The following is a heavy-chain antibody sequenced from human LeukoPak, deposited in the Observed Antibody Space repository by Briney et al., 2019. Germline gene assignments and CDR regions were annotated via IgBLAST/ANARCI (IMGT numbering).Heavy chain of an antibody. CDR3: ARDTLSSGYYFDY. CDR2: IIPIFGTA. V-gene: IGHV1-69*06. Sequence: ASVKVSCKASGGTFSSYAISWVRQAPGQGLEWMGGIIPIFGTANYAQKFQGRVTITADKSTSTAYMELRSLRSDDTAVYYCARDTLSSGYYFDYWGQGTLVTVSS. CDR1: GGTFSSYA. J-gene: IGHJ4*02. D-gene: IGHD3-10*01.